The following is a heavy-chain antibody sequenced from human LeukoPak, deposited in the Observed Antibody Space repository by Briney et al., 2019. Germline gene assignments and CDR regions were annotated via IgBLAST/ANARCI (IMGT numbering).Heavy chain of an antibody. CDR3: AAWYSETTQEHNS. J-gene: IGHJ4*02. CDR2: INPDGDGK. V-gene: IGHV3-7*01. CDR1: GFTFSKSW. D-gene: IGHD2-21*01. Sequence: GGSLRLSCEASGFTFSKSWMNWVRQTPGKGLEWVANINPDGDGKRYVDSVKGRFTISRDNAKTSLFLQMNSLRAEDTALYYCAAWYSETTQEHNSWGQGTLVTVSS.